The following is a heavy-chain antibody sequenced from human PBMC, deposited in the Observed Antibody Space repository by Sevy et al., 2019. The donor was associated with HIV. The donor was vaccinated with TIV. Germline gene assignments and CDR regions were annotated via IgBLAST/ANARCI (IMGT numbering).Heavy chain of an antibody. CDR3: AKDLVYCSGGSCSPYGAFDI. CDR2: ISGSADNT. D-gene: IGHD2-15*01. Sequence: GGSLRLSCAASGFTFSSYAMSWVHQAPGKGLEWVSGISGSADNTYFSDSVKGRFTISRDNSKNTLYLQMNSLRAEDTAVYYCAKDLVYCSGGSCSPYGAFDIWGQGTMVTVSS. J-gene: IGHJ3*02. V-gene: IGHV3-23*01. CDR1: GFTFSSYA.